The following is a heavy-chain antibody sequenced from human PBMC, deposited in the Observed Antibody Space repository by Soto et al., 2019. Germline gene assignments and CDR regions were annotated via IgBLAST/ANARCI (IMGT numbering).Heavy chain of an antibody. CDR2: IIPIFGTA. Sequence: ASVKVSCKASGGTFSSNAISWVRQAPGQGLEWMGGIIPIFGTANYAQKFQGRVTITADESTSTAYMELSSLRSEDTAVYYCARDGVYCSSTSCYGNWFDPWGQGTLVTVSS. D-gene: IGHD2-2*01. J-gene: IGHJ5*02. CDR1: GGTFSSNA. CDR3: ARDGVYCSSTSCYGNWFDP. V-gene: IGHV1-69*13.